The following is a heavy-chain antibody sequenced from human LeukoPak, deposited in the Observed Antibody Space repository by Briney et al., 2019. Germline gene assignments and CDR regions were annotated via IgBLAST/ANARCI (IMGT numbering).Heavy chain of an antibody. Sequence: SETLSPTCAVYGGSFSGYYWSWIRQPPGKGLEWIGEINHSGSTNYNPSLKSRVTISVDTSKNQFSLKLSSVTAADTAVYYCARPQDSGYGHFDYWGQGTLVTVSS. J-gene: IGHJ4*02. CDR2: INHSGST. CDR3: ARPQDSGYGHFDY. V-gene: IGHV4-34*01. CDR1: GGSFSGYY. D-gene: IGHD5-12*01.